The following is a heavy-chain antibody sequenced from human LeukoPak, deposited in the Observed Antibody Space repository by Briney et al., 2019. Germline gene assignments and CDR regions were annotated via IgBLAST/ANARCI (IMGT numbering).Heavy chain of an antibody. Sequence: PSETLSLTCTVSGGSISSHYWSWIRQPPGKGLEWIGYIYYSGSTNYNPSLKSRVTISVDTSKNQFSLKLSSVTAADTAVYYCARAYCDGDCFRRGHYFDYWGQGTLVTVSS. V-gene: IGHV4-59*11. CDR1: GGSISSHY. D-gene: IGHD2-21*02. J-gene: IGHJ4*02. CDR2: IYYSGST. CDR3: ARAYCDGDCFRRGHYFDY.